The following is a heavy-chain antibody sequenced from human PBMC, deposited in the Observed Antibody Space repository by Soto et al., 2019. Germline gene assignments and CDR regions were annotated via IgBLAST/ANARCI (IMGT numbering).Heavy chain of an antibody. CDR2: ITGSGSST. CDR3: SHGYYQYFYS. CDR1: GFAFRDFA. Sequence: PGGSLRLSCAASGFAFRDFAMIWVRQAPGKGLEWVSAITGSGSSTYNADSVKGRFSISRDNSKNTLYLQMNSLNTEDTAVYYCSHGYYQYFYSWGQGTLVTVSS. D-gene: IGHD5-18*01. J-gene: IGHJ4*02. V-gene: IGHV3-23*01.